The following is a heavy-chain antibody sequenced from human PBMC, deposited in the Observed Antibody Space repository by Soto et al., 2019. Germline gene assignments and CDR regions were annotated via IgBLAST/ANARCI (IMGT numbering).Heavy chain of an antibody. V-gene: IGHV3-11*06. CDR1: GFIFSDFY. J-gene: IGHJ4*02. D-gene: IGHD2-15*01. CDR3: ARGGSGGTRGD. CDR2: ISGTSSHT. Sequence: QVHLVQSGGDLVKPGGSLRLSCAASGFIFSDFYMNWIRQAPGKGLEWVSYISGTSSHTNYADSVRGRFTISRDNAKNSLLLQMDSLRAEDTAVYYCARGGSGGTRGDWGQGALVTVSS.